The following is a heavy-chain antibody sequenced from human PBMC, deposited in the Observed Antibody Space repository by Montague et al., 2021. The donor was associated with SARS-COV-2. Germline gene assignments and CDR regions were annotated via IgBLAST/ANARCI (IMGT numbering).Heavy chain of an antibody. CDR3: AGLPPYCDNTSCHWGLNDY. CDR1: GYTFINYG. V-gene: IGHV1-18*04. J-gene: IGHJ4*02. Sequence: SVKVSCKASGYTFINYGISWVRQAPGQGLEWMGWVSAYNGNTDYSQKVQGRVTMTTDTSTSTVYMELRSLRSDDTAVYYCAGLPPYCDNTSCHWGLNDYWGQGTLVTVSS. CDR2: VSAYNGNT. D-gene: IGHD2-2*01.